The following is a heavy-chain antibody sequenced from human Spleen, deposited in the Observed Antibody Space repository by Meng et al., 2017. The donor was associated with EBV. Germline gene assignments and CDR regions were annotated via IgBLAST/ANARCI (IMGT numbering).Heavy chain of an antibody. V-gene: IGHV4-34*01. J-gene: IGHJ4*02. CDR1: GESISDYY. CDR3: ARALYARSYYGSLSY. D-gene: IGHD1-26*01. Sequence: VQVQQWGAGLFMPSETCSLTCAVYGESISDYYCTWNRQSPGKGLEWIGEIHGSGSTNYNPSLKSRVIISVATPKNQFSLNLGSVTAADTAVYYCARALYARSYYGSLSYWGQGTLVTVSS. CDR2: IHGSGST.